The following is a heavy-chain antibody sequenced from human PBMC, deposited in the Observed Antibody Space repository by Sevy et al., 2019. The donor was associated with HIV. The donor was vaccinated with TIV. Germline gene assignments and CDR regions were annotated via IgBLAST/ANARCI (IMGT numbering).Heavy chain of an antibody. CDR2: INHSGST. V-gene: IGHV4-34*01. Sequence: SETLSLTCAVYGGYLSGYYWSWIRQPPGKGLEWIGEINHSGSTNYNPSLKSRVTISVDTSKNQFSLKLSSVTAADTAVYYCARHCSSTSCSHAFDIWGQGSMVTVSS. CDR1: GGYLSGYY. CDR3: ARHCSSTSCSHAFDI. J-gene: IGHJ3*02. D-gene: IGHD2-2*01.